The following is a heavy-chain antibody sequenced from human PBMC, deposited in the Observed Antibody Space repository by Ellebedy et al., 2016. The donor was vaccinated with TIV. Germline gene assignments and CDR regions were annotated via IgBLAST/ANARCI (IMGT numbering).Heavy chain of an antibody. Sequence: MPSETLSLPCSVPDGSLSAILCSWIPQAPGGGLEWAGYIRYSGNTYYNPSLKSRVTRSVDTSKNQFSLRLSSVTASDTAVYYCAKARDLSLDHWGQGTLVTVSS. CDR3: AKARDLSLDH. V-gene: IGHV4-59*12. CDR2: IRYSGNT. J-gene: IGHJ4*02. CDR1: DGSLSAIL.